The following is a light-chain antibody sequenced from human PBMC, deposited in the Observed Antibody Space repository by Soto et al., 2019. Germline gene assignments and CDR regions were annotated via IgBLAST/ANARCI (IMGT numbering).Light chain of an antibody. Sequence: ERVMTQSPATLSVSPGERVTLSCMASQSVRTNLAWYQQTPGQAPRLLIYHASTRATGIPDRFRGSGSGTEFTLTISGLQSEDFASYYCQQYDDWPRTFGQGTKVEFK. V-gene: IGKV3-15*01. CDR1: QSVRTN. CDR2: HAS. J-gene: IGKJ1*01. CDR3: QQYDDWPRT.